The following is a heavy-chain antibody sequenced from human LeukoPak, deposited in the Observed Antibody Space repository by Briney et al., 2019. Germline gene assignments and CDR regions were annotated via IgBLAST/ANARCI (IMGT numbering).Heavy chain of an antibody. CDR3: ARDLQYDSSGYYFRWFDP. CDR1: GGSISSGSYY. D-gene: IGHD3-22*01. Sequence: PSETLSLTCTVSGGSISSGSYYWSWIRQPAGKGLEWIGRIYTSGSTNYNPSLKSRVTISVDASKNQFSLKLSSVTAADTAVYYCARDLQYDSSGYYFRWFDPWGQGTLVTVSS. V-gene: IGHV4-61*02. J-gene: IGHJ5*02. CDR2: IYTSGST.